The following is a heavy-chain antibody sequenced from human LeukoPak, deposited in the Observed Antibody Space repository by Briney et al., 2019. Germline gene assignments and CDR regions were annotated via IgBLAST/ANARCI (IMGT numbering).Heavy chain of an antibody. CDR1: GGSFSGHY. J-gene: IGHJ4*02. CDR2: INHSGST. Sequence: SSETLSLTCAVYGGSFSGHYWSWIRQPPGKGLEWIGEINHSGSTNYNPSLKSRVTISVDTSKNQFSLKLSSVTAADAAVYYCARAYYDYVWGSYRPRYYFDYWGQGTLVTVSS. CDR3: ARAYYDYVWGSYRPRYYFDY. D-gene: IGHD3-16*02. V-gene: IGHV4-34*01.